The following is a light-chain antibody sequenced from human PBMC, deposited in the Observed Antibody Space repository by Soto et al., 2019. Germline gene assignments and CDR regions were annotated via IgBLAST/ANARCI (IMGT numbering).Light chain of an antibody. Sequence: NFMLTQPHSMSESPGKTVTISCTRSSGSIASSYVPWYQQRPGSSPSIVIDEDDQSASGVPDRFSGSIDSSSNSASLTISGGRSEDESDYYCQSYDSDTVIFGGGTKLTVL. J-gene: IGLJ2*01. CDR1: SGSIASSY. V-gene: IGLV6-57*01. CDR3: QSYDSDTVI. CDR2: EDD.